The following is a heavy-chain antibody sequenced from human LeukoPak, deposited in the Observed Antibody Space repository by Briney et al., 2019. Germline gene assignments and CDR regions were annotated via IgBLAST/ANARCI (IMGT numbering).Heavy chain of an antibody. CDR1: GGSISSFY. V-gene: IGHV4-59*08. Sequence: SETLSLTCTVSGGSISSFYWSWIRQPPGKGLEWIGYIYYTGSTNYNPSLKSRVTISVNTSKNQFSLKLSSVTAADTAVYYCARGPPVVYDVLTGYYRFDYWGQGTLVTVSS. J-gene: IGHJ4*02. CDR2: IYYTGST. D-gene: IGHD3-9*01. CDR3: ARGPPVVYDVLTGYYRFDY.